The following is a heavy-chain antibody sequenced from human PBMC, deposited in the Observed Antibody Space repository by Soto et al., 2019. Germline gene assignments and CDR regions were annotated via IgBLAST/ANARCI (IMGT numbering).Heavy chain of an antibody. CDR2: IKSKTDGGTA. CDR1: GFTFSNAW. CDR3: NAVDIYCSAGTCSEFDY. D-gene: IGHD2-15*01. J-gene: IGHJ4*02. Sequence: EVQLVESGRGLVKPGGSLRLSCAASGFTFSNAWMTWVRQAPGKGLEWVGRIKSKTDGGTADYAASVTDTFTISRDDSTNTLYMQMTRLKTEDPGVYEWNAVDIYCSAGTCSEFDYWGQGNLVTVS. V-gene: IGHV3-15*01.